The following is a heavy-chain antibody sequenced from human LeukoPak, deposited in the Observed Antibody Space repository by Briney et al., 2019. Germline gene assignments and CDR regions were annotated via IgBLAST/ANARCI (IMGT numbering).Heavy chain of an antibody. V-gene: IGHV3-7*01. J-gene: IGHJ4*02. Sequence: GGSLRLSCAASGFTFSSYWMTWVRQAPGKGLEWVANIKQDGSEKYYVDSVKGRFTISRDNAKNSLYLQMNSLRAEDTAVYYCARVHHEWLMDYWGQGTLVTVSS. CDR2: IKQDGSEK. D-gene: IGHD3-3*01. CDR1: GFTFSSYW. CDR3: ARVHHEWLMDY.